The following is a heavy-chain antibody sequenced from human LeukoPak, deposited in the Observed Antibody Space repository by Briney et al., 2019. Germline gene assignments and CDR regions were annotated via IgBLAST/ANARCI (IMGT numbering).Heavy chain of an antibody. D-gene: IGHD3-22*01. V-gene: IGHV4-59*11. CDR3: ARGSRRHYDGSGYYFGEFDY. CDR2: VYYSGSG. Sequence: SETLSLTCTVSDDSIKSHFWTWIRQPPGKGLEWIGYVYYSGSGSSNPSLKSRLTMSVDTSKSQFYLNLNSATTADTAMYYCARGSRRHYDGSGYYFGEFDYWGQGILVTVSS. CDR1: DDSIKSHF. J-gene: IGHJ4*02.